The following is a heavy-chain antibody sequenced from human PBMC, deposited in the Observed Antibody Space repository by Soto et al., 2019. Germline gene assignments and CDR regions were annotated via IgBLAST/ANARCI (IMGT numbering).Heavy chain of an antibody. CDR1: GYTFTSYG. V-gene: IGHV1-18*01. CDR3: ARGGYDILTGHYDFAY. Sequence: ASVKVSCKASGYTFTSYGISWVRQAPGQGLEWMGWISAYNGNTNYAQKLQGRVTMTTDTSTSTAYMELRSLRSDDTAVYYCARGGYDILTGHYDFAYWGQGTLVTVSS. CDR2: ISAYNGNT. J-gene: IGHJ4*02. D-gene: IGHD3-9*01.